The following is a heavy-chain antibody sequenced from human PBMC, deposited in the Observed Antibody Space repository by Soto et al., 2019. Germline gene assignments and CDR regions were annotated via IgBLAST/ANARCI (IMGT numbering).Heavy chain of an antibody. D-gene: IGHD4-17*01. Sequence: VGSLRHSCAASGLTFSSYAMIWVRQAPGKGLEWVSAISGSGGSTYYADSVKGRFTISRDNSKNTLYLQMNSLRAEDTAVYYCAKVNYGDYGWDVWGKGTTVTVSS. CDR3: AKVNYGDYGWDV. CDR2: ISGSGGST. J-gene: IGHJ6*04. CDR1: GLTFSSYA. V-gene: IGHV3-23*01.